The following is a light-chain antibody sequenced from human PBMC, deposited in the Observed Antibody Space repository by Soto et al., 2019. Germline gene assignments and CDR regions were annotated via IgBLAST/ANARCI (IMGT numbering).Light chain of an antibody. Sequence: EIVLTQSPGTLSLSPGERATLSCRASQSVSSSYLAWYQQKPGQAPRLLIYGASSRATGIPDRFSGSGSGTDFTLTIRRLEPEDFEVYYCQQYGSYFGPGTKVDIK. J-gene: IGKJ3*01. CDR2: GAS. CDR1: QSVSSSY. V-gene: IGKV3-20*01. CDR3: QQYGSY.